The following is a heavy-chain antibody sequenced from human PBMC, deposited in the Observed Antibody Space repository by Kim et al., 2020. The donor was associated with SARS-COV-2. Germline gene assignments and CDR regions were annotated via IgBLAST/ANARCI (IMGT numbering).Heavy chain of an antibody. Sequence: SVQGPFTNSRDNAKNTLYLQMNSLRAEDTAVYYCAKDRHYYDSSGYPLDYWGQGTLVTVSS. J-gene: IGHJ4*02. CDR3: AKDRHYYDSSGYPLDY. D-gene: IGHD3-22*01. V-gene: IGHV3-30*02.